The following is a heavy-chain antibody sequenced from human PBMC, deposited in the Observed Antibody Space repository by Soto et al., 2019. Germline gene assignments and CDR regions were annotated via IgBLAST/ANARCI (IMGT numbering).Heavy chain of an antibody. CDR1: GVTVGNNY. D-gene: IGHD3-16*01. CDR2: TYSGGDT. CDR3: ARNVPWTALGY. V-gene: IGHV3-66*01. J-gene: IGHJ4*02. Sequence: EVRLVESGGGLVQPGGSLRLSCAASGVTVGNNYMSWVRQAPGKGLEWVSVTYSGGDTRYADSVKGRFTTASDSTKNTVYLQVDSLRAEDTAVYFFARNVPWTALGYWGQGSVVTVSS.